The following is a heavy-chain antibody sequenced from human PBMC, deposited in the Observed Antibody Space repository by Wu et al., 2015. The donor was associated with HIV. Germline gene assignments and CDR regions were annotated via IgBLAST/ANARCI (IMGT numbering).Heavy chain of an antibody. CDR2: MNPKTGNT. D-gene: IGHD6-19*01. CDR1: GYTFSSYD. Sequence: QVQLVQSGAEVKKPGASIKVSCKASGYTFSSYDINWVRQATGQGLEWMGWMNPKTGNTGYAQKFQGRVTMTRNTSIRTAYMELSSLRSEDTAVYYCARQRVYTSGWYIYDFWGQGTLVDRLL. CDR3: ARQRVYTSGWYIYDF. V-gene: IGHV1-8*01. J-gene: IGHJ4*02.